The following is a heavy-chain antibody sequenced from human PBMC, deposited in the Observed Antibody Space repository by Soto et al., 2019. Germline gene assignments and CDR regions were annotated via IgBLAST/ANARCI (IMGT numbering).Heavy chain of an antibody. CDR3: AMSHAGSYTSGWDS. Sequence: ESVTISGKAYGYSFTHYWIGWVRQIPGKGLEWMGIIYPGDSDTRYSPSLQGQVTISADKSISTAYLQWSSLKASDTAMYYCAMSHAGSYTSGWDSWGPGTLVTVSS. CDR1: GYSFTHYW. J-gene: IGHJ4*02. CDR2: IYPGDSDT. V-gene: IGHV5-51*01. D-gene: IGHD6-19*01.